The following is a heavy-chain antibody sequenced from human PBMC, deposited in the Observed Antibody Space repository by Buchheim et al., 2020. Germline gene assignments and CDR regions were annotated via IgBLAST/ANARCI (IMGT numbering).Heavy chain of an antibody. CDR1: GGSISSRDYY. D-gene: IGHD3-10*01. V-gene: IGHV4-39*02. CDR3: ARRLAGKNHFDY. Sequence: RQSGPGLVKTSETLSVTCSVSGGSISSRDYYWVWIRQPAGRGLEWIGSIYYGVSTNYNPSLKSRVCISGDTSRHHFSLKLNSMTAADTAIYYCARRLAGKNHFDYWGRGTL. J-gene: IGHJ4*01. CDR2: IYYGVST.